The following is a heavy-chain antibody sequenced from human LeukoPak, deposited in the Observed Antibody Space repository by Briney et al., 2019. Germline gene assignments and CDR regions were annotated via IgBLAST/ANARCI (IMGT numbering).Heavy chain of an antibody. Sequence: WGSLRLSCAASGFTFSSYEMNWVRQAPGKGLEWVSYISSSGSTIYYADSVKGRFTITRDNAKNSLYLQMNSLRAEDTAVYYCAELGITMIGGVWGKGTTVTISS. D-gene: IGHD3-10*02. CDR2: ISSSGSTI. V-gene: IGHV3-48*03. CDR1: GFTFSSYE. CDR3: AELGITMIGGV. J-gene: IGHJ6*04.